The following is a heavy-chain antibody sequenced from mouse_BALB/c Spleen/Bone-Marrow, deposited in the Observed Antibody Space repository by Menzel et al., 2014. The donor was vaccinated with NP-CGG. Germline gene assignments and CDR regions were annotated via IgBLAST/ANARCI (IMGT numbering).Heavy chain of an antibody. CDR1: GFTFSRSG. CDR3: ARARSTMITTGAMDY. D-gene: IGHD2-4*01. V-gene: IGHV5-17*02. Sequence: EVKLVESGGGLVQPGGSRKLSCAASGFTFSRSGMHWVRQAPEKGLEWVAYISSGSSTIYYADTMKGRFTISRDNPKNTLFLHMTSLRSEDTAMYYCARARSTMITTGAMDYWGQGTSVTVSS. J-gene: IGHJ4*01. CDR2: ISSGSSTI.